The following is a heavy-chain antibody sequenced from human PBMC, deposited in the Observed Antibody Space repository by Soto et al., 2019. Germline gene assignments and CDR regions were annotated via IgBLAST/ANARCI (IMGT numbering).Heavy chain of an antibody. Sequence: PSETLSLSCTVSGGSISSNYWTWIRQPPGKGLEWIGYVYNSGSTNYNPSLKSRVTISEDTSKSQFSLKVNSMTAADTAVYYCARYRREAVAGYTLDNWGQGILVTVSS. CDR2: VYNSGST. J-gene: IGHJ4*02. V-gene: IGHV4-59*01. CDR1: GGSISSNY. CDR3: ARYRREAVAGYTLDN. D-gene: IGHD6-13*01.